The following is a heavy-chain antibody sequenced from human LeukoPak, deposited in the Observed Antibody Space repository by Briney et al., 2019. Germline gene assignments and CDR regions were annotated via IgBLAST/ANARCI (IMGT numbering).Heavy chain of an antibody. V-gene: IGHV3-7*01. J-gene: IGHJ6*02. CDR1: GFTFSSYW. CDR2: IKQDGSEK. Sequence: PGGSLRLSCAASGFTFSSYWMSWVRQAPGKGLEWVANIKQDGSEKYYVDSVKGRFTISRDNAKNSLYLQMNSLRAEDTAVYYCARGLKPYYDILTGYYYYYYGMDVWGQGTTVTVSS. D-gene: IGHD3-9*01. CDR3: ARGLKPYYDILTGYYYYYYGMDV.